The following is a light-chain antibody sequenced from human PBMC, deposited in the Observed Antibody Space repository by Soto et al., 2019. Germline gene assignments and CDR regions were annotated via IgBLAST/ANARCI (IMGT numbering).Light chain of an antibody. CDR1: QSISDT. CDR2: GAS. Sequence: EIVMSQSPATLSVSTGGRATLSCRASQSISDTLAWYQQKPGQTPRLLIYGASTRATGIPDRFSGSGSGTEFTLTISSLQSEDFADYYCQQYQNWPLITFGQGTRLQIK. J-gene: IGKJ5*01. V-gene: IGKV3-15*01. CDR3: QQYQNWPLIT.